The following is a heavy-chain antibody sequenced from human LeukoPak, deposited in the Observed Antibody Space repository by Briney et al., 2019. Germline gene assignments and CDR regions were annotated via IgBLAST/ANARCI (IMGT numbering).Heavy chain of an antibody. CDR1: GFTFINAW. Sequence: GGSLRLSCAASGFTFINAWMAWVRQAPGKGLEWVGRIQAKAHGGTIEYAAPVKGRFTISRDDSKNTLYLQMNSLKTEDTAVYYCTTDGVGVEGATYDNWGQGTLVSVSS. J-gene: IGHJ4*02. CDR3: TTDGVGVEGATYDN. V-gene: IGHV3-15*01. CDR2: IQAKAHGGTI. D-gene: IGHD1-26*01.